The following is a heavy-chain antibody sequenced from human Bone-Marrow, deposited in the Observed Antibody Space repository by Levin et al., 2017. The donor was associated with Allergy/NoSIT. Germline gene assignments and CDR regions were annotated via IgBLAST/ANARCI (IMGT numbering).Heavy chain of an antibody. Sequence: ASVKVSCKASGYTFTSYSMHWVRQAPGQGLEWMGKINPGDGNTDYAQRFQGRVTMTRDTSTSTVYMELSSLRSEDTAVYYCAKEYDYSPYPFDDWGQGTLVTVSS. D-gene: IGHD4-11*01. J-gene: IGHJ4*02. V-gene: IGHV1-46*01. CDR2: INPGDGNT. CDR1: GYTFTSYS. CDR3: AKEYDYSPYPFDD.